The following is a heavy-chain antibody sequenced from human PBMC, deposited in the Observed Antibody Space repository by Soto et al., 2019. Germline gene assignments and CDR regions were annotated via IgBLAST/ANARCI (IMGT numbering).Heavy chain of an antibody. CDR2: IHYRANS. Sequence: PSETLSLTCAVSGDSISSSIYYWAWIRHPPGKGLEWIGSIHYRANSYYSPSLKSRITISVDTSKNQISLRLSSVTAADTAVYYCARPLQLAVSGFDPWGQGSLV. CDR3: ARPLQLAVSGFDP. V-gene: IGHV4-39*01. D-gene: IGHD3-3*02. CDR1: GDSISSSIYY. J-gene: IGHJ5*02.